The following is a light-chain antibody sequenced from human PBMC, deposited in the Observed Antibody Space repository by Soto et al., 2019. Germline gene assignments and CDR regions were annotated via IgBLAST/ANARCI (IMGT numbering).Light chain of an antibody. CDR3: QQYNSYWT. V-gene: IGKV1-5*03. CDR1: QSISSW. CDR2: KAS. Sequence: DIQMTQSPSTLSASVGYRVXXXXRASQSISSWLAWYQQKPGKAPNLLIYKASSLEGGVPSRFSGSGSGTEFTLTISSLQPDDFATYYCQQYNSYWTFGQGTKVDI. J-gene: IGKJ1*01.